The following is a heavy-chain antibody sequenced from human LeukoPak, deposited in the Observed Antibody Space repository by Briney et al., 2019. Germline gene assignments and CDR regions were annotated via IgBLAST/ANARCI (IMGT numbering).Heavy chain of an antibody. Sequence: KPSETLSLTCSVSGGSISSSRYYWGWIRQPPGMGLEWIGSIFYSGSTYYNPSLKSRVTMSVDTSKIQFSLNLSSVTAADTAVYYCARLFPEEQIDYWGQGALVTVSS. D-gene: IGHD1/OR15-1a*01. V-gene: IGHV4-39*01. CDR1: GGSISSSRYY. CDR2: IFYSGST. CDR3: ARLFPEEQIDY. J-gene: IGHJ4*02.